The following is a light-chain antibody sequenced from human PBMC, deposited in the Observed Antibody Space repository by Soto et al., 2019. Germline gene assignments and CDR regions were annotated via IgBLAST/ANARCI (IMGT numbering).Light chain of an antibody. V-gene: IGKV1-5*01. CDR1: QSFTDW. Sequence: DIQMTQSPSTLSASVGDRVTIACRASQSFTDWLAWYQQKPGKAPKLLIYDAYTLESGVPSRFSGSGSGTEFPLTISSLQPDDFATYYCQQYNDYLWTFGQGTKVEIK. J-gene: IGKJ1*01. CDR2: DAY. CDR3: QQYNDYLWT.